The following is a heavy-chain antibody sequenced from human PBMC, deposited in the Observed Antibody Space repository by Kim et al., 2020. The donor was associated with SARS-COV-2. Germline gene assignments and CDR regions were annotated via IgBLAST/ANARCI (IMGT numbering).Heavy chain of an antibody. Sequence: GGSLRLSCAASGFTFSSYGMHWVRQAPGKGLEWVAVIWYDGSNKYYADSVKGRFTISRDNSKNTLYLQMNSLRAEDTAVYYCAKDLVVRGVTRYYYYGMDVWGQGTTVTVSS. J-gene: IGHJ6*02. CDR2: IWYDGSNK. V-gene: IGHV3-33*06. D-gene: IGHD3-10*01. CDR1: GFTFSSYG. CDR3: AKDLVVRGVTRYYYYGMDV.